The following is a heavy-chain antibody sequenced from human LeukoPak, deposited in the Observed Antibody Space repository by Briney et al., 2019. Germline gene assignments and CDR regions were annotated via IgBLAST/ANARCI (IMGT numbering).Heavy chain of an antibody. CDR3: ARLFGVVIKSDYYYMDV. V-gene: IGHV4-34*01. CDR1: GGSFSGYY. Sequence: SETLSLTCAVYGGSFSGYYWSWIRQPPGKGLEWIGEINHSGSTNYNPSLRSRVTISVDTSKNQFSLKLSSVTAADTAVYYCARLFGVVIKSDYYYMDVWGKGTTVTVSS. J-gene: IGHJ6*03. D-gene: IGHD3-3*01. CDR2: INHSGST.